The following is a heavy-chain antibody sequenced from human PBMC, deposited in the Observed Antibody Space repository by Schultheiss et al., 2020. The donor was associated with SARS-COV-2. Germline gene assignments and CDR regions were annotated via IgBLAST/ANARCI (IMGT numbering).Heavy chain of an antibody. D-gene: IGHD3-10*01. CDR1: GFTFSTSE. Sequence: GGSLRLSCAASGFTFSTSEMDWVRQAPGKGLEWISYISGLGNTIYYADSVKGRFTMSRDNAKKSLYLQMNSLRAEDTAVYYCARELNYYGSGSGYYYYYGMDVWGQGTTVTVSS. CDR3: ARELNYYGSGSGYYYYYGMDV. V-gene: IGHV3-48*03. J-gene: IGHJ6*02. CDR2: ISGLGNTI.